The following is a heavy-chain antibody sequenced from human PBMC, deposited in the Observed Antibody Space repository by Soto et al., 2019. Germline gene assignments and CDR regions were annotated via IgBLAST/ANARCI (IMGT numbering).Heavy chain of an antibody. V-gene: IGHV1-69*04. CDR2: IIPILGIA. Sequence: SVKVSCKASGGTFSSYTISWVRQAPGQGLEWMGRIIPILGIANYAQKFQGRVTITADKSTSTAYMELSSLRSEDTAVYYCARDPWNNWNVTLDYWGQGTLVTVSA. CDR3: ARDPWNNWNVTLDY. CDR1: GGTFSSYT. J-gene: IGHJ4*02. D-gene: IGHD1-20*01.